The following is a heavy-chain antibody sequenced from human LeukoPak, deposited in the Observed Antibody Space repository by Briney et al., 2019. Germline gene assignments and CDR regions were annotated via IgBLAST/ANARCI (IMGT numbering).Heavy chain of an antibody. Sequence: PSETLSLTCTVSGGSISSSSYYWGWIRQPPGKGLEWIGSIYYSGSTYYNPSLKSRVTISVDTSKNQFSLKLSSVTAADTAVYYCAREVIVPAAQNWFDPWGQGTLVTVSS. CDR2: IYYSGST. CDR3: AREVIVPAAQNWFDP. J-gene: IGHJ5*02. D-gene: IGHD2-2*01. V-gene: IGHV4-39*07. CDR1: GGSISSSSYY.